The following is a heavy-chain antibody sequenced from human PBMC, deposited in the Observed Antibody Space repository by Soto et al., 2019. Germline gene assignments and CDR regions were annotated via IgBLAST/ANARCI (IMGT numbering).Heavy chain of an antibody. CDR2: ISGSGGTT. V-gene: IGHV3-23*01. J-gene: IGHJ4*02. D-gene: IGHD3-22*01. CDR3: AKVERYYYDSSGYYSSPLF. CDR1: GFTLSSYA. Sequence: EVQLLESGGGLVQPGGSLRLSCAASGFTLSSYAMSWVRQAPGKGLEWVSAISGSGGTTYYADSVKGRFTISRDTSKNTLYLQMNIMKAQDTAVYYCAKVERYYYDSSGYYSSPLFWGQGTLVSVSS.